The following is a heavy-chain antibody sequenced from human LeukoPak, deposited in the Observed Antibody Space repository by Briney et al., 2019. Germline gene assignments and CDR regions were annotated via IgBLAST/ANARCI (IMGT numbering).Heavy chain of an antibody. CDR3: ARVPSYYDYVWGSYRYDAFEI. D-gene: IGHD3-16*02. CDR2: IYHSGST. CDR1: GYSISSGSY. Sequence: SETLSLTCALSGYSISSGSYWGWIRQPPGKGLEWIGSIYHSGSTYYNPSLKSRVTISVDTSKNQVSLKLSSVTAADTAVYYCARVPSYYDYVWGSYRYDAFEIWGQGTMVTVSS. J-gene: IGHJ3*02. V-gene: IGHV4-38-2*01.